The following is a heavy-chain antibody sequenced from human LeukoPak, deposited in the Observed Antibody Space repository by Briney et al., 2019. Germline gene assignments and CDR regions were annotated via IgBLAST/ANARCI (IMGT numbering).Heavy chain of an antibody. V-gene: IGHV1-46*01. CDR2: INPSGGST. CDR3: ARAGIAAAGLLPLDY. CDR1: GYTFTSYY. J-gene: IGHJ4*02. D-gene: IGHD6-13*01. Sequence: GASVKVSCKASGYTFTSYYMHWVRQAPGQGLEWMGIINPSGGSTSYAQKFQGRVTMTRDTSTSTVYMELSSLRSEDTAVYYCARAGIAAAGLLPLDYWGQGTLVTASS.